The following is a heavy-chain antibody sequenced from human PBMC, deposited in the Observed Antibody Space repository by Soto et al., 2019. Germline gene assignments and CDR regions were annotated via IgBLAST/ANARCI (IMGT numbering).Heavy chain of an antibody. CDR1: GFTFSKFD. V-gene: IGHV3-13*05. CDR2: IGAARDP. D-gene: IGHD2-2*02. Sequence: VGSLRLSCATSGFTFSKFDMHWVRQVPGKGLEWVSAIGAARDPYYLGSVKGRFTISRENAKNSVYLQMNDLRAGDSAVYYCARAYTGRLPRRADYYYAMDVWGQGTTVTVSS. CDR3: ARAYTGRLPRRADYYYAMDV. J-gene: IGHJ6*02.